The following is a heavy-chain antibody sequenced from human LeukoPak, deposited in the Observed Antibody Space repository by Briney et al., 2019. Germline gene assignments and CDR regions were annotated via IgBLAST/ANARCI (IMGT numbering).Heavy chain of an antibody. V-gene: IGHV1-2*02. Sequence: ASVKVSCKASGYTFTDYYMNWVRQAPGQGLEWMGWIHPNSGGKNYAQKFQGRVTMTRDTSISTAYMELSRLTSDDTAVYYCGRKSAARKTSEFDYWGQGTLVTVSS. J-gene: IGHJ4*02. CDR1: GYTFTDYY. D-gene: IGHD6-6*01. CDR3: GRKSAARKTSEFDY. CDR2: IHPNSGGK.